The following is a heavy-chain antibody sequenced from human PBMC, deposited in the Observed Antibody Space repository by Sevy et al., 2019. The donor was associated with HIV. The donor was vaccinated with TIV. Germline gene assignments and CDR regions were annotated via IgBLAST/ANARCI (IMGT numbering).Heavy chain of an antibody. CDR3: ARRLVITGTTAGGYFDY. Sequence: SETLSLTCTVSGGSISSSSYYWGWIRQPPGKGLEWIGSIYYSGSTYYNPSLKSRVTISVDTSKNQFSLKLSSVTAAETAVYYCARRLVITGTTAGGYFDYWGQGTLVTVSS. J-gene: IGHJ4*02. CDR1: GGSISSSSYY. V-gene: IGHV4-39*01. CDR2: IYYSGST. D-gene: IGHD1-20*01.